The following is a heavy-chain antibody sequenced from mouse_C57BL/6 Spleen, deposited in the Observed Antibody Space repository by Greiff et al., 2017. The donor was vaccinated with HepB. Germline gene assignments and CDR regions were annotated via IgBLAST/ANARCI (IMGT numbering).Heavy chain of an antibody. V-gene: IGHV5-9*01. CDR3: ARRVVDWYFDV. CDR1: GFTFSSYT. CDR2: ISGGGGNT. D-gene: IGHD1-1*01. J-gene: IGHJ1*03. Sequence: EVKVVESGGGLVKPGGSLKLSCAASGFTFSSYTISWVRQTPEKRLEWVATISGGGGNTYYPDSVKGRFTISRDNAKNTLYLQMSSLRSEDTALYYCARRVVDWYFDVWGTGTTVTVSS.